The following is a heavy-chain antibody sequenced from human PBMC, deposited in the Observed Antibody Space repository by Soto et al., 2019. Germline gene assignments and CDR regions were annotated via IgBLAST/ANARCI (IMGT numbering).Heavy chain of an antibody. CDR3: GRILRHNYYPSDY. V-gene: IGHV2-26*01. J-gene: IGHJ4*02. CDR1: GISLSNDRTG. D-gene: IGHD3-22*01. CDR2: IFSNDEK. Sequence: QVTLKESGPVLVKPTEPLTLTCTVSGISLSNDRTGVSWIRQPPGKALEWLAHIFSNDEKSYSTSLKNRLTISKDTSKSHVVLIMTDMVPVDTGTYFCGRILRHNYYPSDYWGQGIQVTVSS.